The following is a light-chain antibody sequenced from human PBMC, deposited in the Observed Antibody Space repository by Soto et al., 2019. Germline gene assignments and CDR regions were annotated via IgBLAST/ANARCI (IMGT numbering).Light chain of an antibody. V-gene: IGKV2-28*01. CDR3: MQALQTPPA. Sequence: DIVMTQSPLSLPVTPGEPASISCRSSQSLLHNNGYNYLDWYLQKPGQSPQLLLYLGSSRAAGVPDRFSGSGSGTDFTLKISRVEAEDVGVYYCMQALQTPPAFGQGTKLEIK. CDR2: LGS. J-gene: IGKJ2*01. CDR1: QSLLHNNGYNY.